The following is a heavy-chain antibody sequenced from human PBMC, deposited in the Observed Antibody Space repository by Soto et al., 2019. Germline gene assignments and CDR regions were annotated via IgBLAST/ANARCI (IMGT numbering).Heavy chain of an antibody. CDR2: IIPIFGTA. J-gene: IGHJ4*02. Sequence: SVKVSCNASGGTFSSYAISWVRQAPGQGLEWMGGIIPIFGTANYAQKFQGRVTITADESTSTAYMELSSLRSEDTAVYYCAREGQQLSSLGYYFDYWGQGTLVTVS. V-gene: IGHV1-69*13. CDR1: GGTFSSYA. D-gene: IGHD6-13*01. CDR3: AREGQQLSSLGYYFDY.